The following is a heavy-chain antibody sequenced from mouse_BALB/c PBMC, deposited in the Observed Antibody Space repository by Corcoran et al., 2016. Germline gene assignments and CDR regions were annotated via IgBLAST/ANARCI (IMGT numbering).Heavy chain of an antibody. CDR2: INPDSSTI. D-gene: IGHD2-14*01. V-gene: IGHV4-1*02. Sequence: EVKLLESGGGLVQPGGSLKLSCAASGFDFSRYWMSWVRQAPGKGLEWIGEINPDSSTINYTPSLKDKFIISRDNAKNTLYLQMSKVRSEDTALYYCARPGGDYRSFAYWGQGTLVTVSA. CDR1: GFDFSRYW. J-gene: IGHJ3*01. CDR3: ARPGGDYRSFAY.